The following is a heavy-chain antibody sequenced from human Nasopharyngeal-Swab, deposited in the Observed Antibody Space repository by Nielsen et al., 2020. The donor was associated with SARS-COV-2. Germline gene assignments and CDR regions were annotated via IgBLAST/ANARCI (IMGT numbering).Heavy chain of an antibody. D-gene: IGHD2-15*01. CDR3: ARDWQDIVVVVADSGAFDI. V-gene: IGHV3-33*01. J-gene: IGHJ3*02. CDR1: GFTFSSYG. CDR2: IWYDGSNK. Sequence: GESLKISCAASGFTFSSYGMHWVRQAPGKGLEWVAVIWYDGSNKYYADSVKGRFTISRDNSKNTLYLQMNSLRAEDTAVYYCARDWQDIVVVVADSGAFDIWGQGTMVTVSS.